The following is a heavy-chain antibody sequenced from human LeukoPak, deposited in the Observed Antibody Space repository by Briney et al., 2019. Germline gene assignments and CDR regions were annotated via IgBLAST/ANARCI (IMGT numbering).Heavy chain of an antibody. V-gene: IGHV4-34*01. J-gene: IGHJ4*02. CDR3: ASGYSYGYPTRSVDY. CDR2: LNHGGST. CDR1: GGSFSGYY. D-gene: IGHD5-18*01. Sequence: SETLSLTCAVYGGSFSGYYWIWIRQPPGKGLEWIGELNHGGSTNYNPSLKSRVTISVDTSKNQFSLKLSSVTAADTAVYYCASGYSYGYPTRSVDYWGQGTLVTVSS.